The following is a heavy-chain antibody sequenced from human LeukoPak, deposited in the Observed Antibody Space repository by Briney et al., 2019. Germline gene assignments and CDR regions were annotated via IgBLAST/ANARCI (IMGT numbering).Heavy chain of an antibody. D-gene: IGHD3-10*01. V-gene: IGHV3-23*01. Sequence: PGGSLRLSCAASGFTFSSYAMSWVRQAPGKGLEWVSAISGSGDSTYYADSVKGRFTISRDNSKNRLYLQMNSLRAEDTAVYYCAKDSYGSGSSFDYWGQGTLVTVSS. CDR2: ISGSGDST. J-gene: IGHJ4*02. CDR3: AKDSYGSGSSFDY. CDR1: GFTFSSYA.